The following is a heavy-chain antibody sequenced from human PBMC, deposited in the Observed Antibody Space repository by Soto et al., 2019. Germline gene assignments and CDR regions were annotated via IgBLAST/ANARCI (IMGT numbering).Heavy chain of an antibody. CDR3: ASRGD. Sequence: EVQLVESGGGLVQPGGSLRLSCAASGFSVSSDFMTWVRQAPGKGLDWVSSFYPDGRTFHADSVKGRFTISRDISKNTLYLQMNSLRVEDTAVYYCASRGDWGQGALVTVSS. J-gene: IGHJ4*02. CDR1: GFSVSSDF. D-gene: IGHD2-21*01. V-gene: IGHV3-66*01. CDR2: FYPDGRT.